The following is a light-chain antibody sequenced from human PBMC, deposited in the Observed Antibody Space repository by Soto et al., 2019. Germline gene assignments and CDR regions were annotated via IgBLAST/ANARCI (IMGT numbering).Light chain of an antibody. CDR2: GNS. V-gene: IGLV1-40*01. CDR1: SSNIGAGYD. CDR3: QSYDSSLSGWV. Sequence: QSALTQPPSVSGAPGQRVTISCTGSSSNIGAGYDVHWYQQLPGTAPKLLIYGNSNRPSGVPDRFSGSKSGTSASLVITGLQAEDEADYYCQSYDSSLSGWVFGTGTKVTVL. J-gene: IGLJ1*01.